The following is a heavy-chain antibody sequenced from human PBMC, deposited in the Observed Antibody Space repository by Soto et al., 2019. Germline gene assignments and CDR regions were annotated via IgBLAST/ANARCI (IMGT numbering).Heavy chain of an antibody. V-gene: IGHV4-59*01. CDR3: ARADPDASVGY. Sequence: SETLSLTCTVSGGSMSSYYWTWLRQSPGRGLEWIGYISYSGSTYYNPSLKSRVTISADTSKNQFSLRMNSMLAADTAVYYCARADPDASVGYWGQGTLVT. D-gene: IGHD2-15*01. CDR1: GGSMSSYY. J-gene: IGHJ4*02. CDR2: ISYSGST.